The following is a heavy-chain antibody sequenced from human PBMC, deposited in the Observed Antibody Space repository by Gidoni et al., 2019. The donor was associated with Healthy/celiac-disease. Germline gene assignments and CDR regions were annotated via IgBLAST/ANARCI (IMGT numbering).Heavy chain of an antibody. CDR3: AREGPYPY. Sequence: QVQLVEPGGGVVQPGRALRLSGAASGFTFRSYGMHWVRQAPGKGLGWVAVISYDGSNKYYADSVKGRFTISRDNSKNTLYLQMNSLRAEDTAVFYCAREGPYPYWGQGTLVTVSS. CDR1: GFTFRSYG. V-gene: IGHV3-30*03. CDR2: ISYDGSNK. J-gene: IGHJ4*02. D-gene: IGHD2-21*01.